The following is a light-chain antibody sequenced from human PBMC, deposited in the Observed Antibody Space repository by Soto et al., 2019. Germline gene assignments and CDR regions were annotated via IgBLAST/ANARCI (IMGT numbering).Light chain of an antibody. CDR2: GAS. Sequence: EIVMTHSPATLSVSPCERATLSFSASQSVRSNLAWYQQKPGQAPRLLIYGASTRATDIPARFSGSGSGTEFTLTISSLQSEDFAVYYCQQYNKWPAITFGQGTRLEIK. CDR3: QQYNKWPAIT. CDR1: QSVRSN. V-gene: IGKV3-15*01. J-gene: IGKJ5*01.